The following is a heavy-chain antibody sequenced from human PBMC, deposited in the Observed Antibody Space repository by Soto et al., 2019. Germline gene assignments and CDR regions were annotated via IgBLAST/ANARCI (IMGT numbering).Heavy chain of an antibody. CDR1: GFTFSSYA. J-gene: IGHJ4*02. Sequence: GGSLRLSCAASGFTFSSYAMSWVRQAPGKGLEWVSAISGSGGSTYYADSVKGRFTISRDNSKNTLYLQMNSLRAEDTDVYVCAKGPPDYYDSSGYYYDYWGQGTLVTVSS. D-gene: IGHD3-22*01. CDR2: ISGSGGST. CDR3: AKGPPDYYDSSGYYYDY. V-gene: IGHV3-23*01.